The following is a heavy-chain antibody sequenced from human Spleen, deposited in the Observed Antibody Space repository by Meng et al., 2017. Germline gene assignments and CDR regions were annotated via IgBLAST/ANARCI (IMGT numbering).Heavy chain of an antibody. D-gene: IGHD3-10*01. V-gene: IGHV3-23*01. CDR1: GFTVTSNE. J-gene: IGHJ4*02. CDR3: ASYWGYGSGSYYNYDY. Sequence: ESLKISCAASGFTVTSNEMSWVRQPPGKGLEWVSSISASGDTTYYADSVKGRVTISRDNFQNTLYLQMNSLRAEDTAVYYCASYWGYGSGSYYNYDYWGQGTQVTVSS. CDR2: ISASGDTT.